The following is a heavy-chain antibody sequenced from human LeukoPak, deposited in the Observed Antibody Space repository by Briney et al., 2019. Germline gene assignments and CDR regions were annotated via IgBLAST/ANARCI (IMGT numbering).Heavy chain of an antibody. CDR1: GGTFSSYA. V-gene: IGHV1-69*06. D-gene: IGHD1-26*01. CDR2: IIPIFGTT. Sequence: SVKVSCKASGGTFSSYAISWVRQAPGQGLEWMGGIIPIFGTTNYAQKFQDRVTITADKSTSTAYMELSSLRSEDTAVYYCASSIVGASGFDPWGQGTLVTVSS. CDR3: ASSIVGASGFDP. J-gene: IGHJ5*02.